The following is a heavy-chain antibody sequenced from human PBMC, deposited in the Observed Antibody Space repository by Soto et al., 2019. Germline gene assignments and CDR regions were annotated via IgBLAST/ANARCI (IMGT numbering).Heavy chain of an antibody. CDR3: ARGLRYFDWLLSGRPQFDY. CDR2: VSAYNGNT. D-gene: IGHD3-9*01. V-gene: IGHV1-18*04. J-gene: IGHJ4*02. Sequence: ASVKVSCKASGYTFTSYGISWVRQAPGLGLEWMGWVSAYNGNTNYAQKLQGRVTMTTDTSTSTAYMELRSLRSDDTAVYYCARGLRYFDWLLSGRPQFDYWGQGTLVTVSS. CDR1: GYTFTSYG.